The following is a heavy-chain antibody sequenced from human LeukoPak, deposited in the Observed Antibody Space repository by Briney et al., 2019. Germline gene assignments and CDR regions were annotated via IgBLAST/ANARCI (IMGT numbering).Heavy chain of an antibody. D-gene: IGHD6-13*01. J-gene: IGHJ4*02. CDR1: GGSISSGGYY. CDR2: IYYSGST. CDR3: ARVMGISYSSSWYYFDY. V-gene: IGHV4-31*03. Sequence: SETLSLTCTVSGGSISSGGYYWSWIRQHPGKGLEWIGYIYYSGSTYYNPSLKSRVTISVDTSKNQFSLKLSSVTAADTAVYYCARVMGISYSSSWYYFDYWGQGTLVTVPS.